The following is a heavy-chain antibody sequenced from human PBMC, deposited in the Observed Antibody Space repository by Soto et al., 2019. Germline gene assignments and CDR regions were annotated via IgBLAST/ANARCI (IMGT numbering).Heavy chain of an antibody. CDR1: GYTFTGYY. J-gene: IGHJ6*02. V-gene: IGHV1-2*04. Sequence: ASVKVSCKXSGYTFTGYYMHWVRQAPGQGLEWMGWINPNSGGTNYAQKFQGWVTMTRDTSISTAYMELSRLRSDDTAVYYCARAGITIFGVVDHGMDVWGQGTTVTVSS. D-gene: IGHD3-3*01. CDR2: INPNSGGT. CDR3: ARAGITIFGVVDHGMDV.